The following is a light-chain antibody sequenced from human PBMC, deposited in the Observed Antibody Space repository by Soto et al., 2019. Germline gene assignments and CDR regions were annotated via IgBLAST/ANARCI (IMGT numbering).Light chain of an antibody. J-gene: IGKJ3*01. CDR1: QSVTNY. Sequence: EMFLTQSRDPLSLSPGESATLSCRPIQSVTNYIAWYQQRPGQAPRLLIYDASKRATGIPARFSGSGSGTDFTLTISSLEPEDFAVYYCQQRINWPLVVAFCGGTIVAIK. CDR2: DAS. CDR3: QQRINWPLVVA. V-gene: IGKV3-11*01.